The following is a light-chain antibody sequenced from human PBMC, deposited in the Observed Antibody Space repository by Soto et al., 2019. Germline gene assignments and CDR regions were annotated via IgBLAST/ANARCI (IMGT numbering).Light chain of an antibody. CDR1: SSDVDDYNY. V-gene: IGLV2-14*01. J-gene: IGLJ1*01. CDR3: SSYTSSSTQV. Sequence: QSALTQPASVSGSPGQSITISCTGTSSDVDDYNYVSWYQQHPGKAPKLMIYDVSNRPSGVSNRFSGSKSGNTASLIISGLQAEDEADYYCSSYTSSSTQVFGTGTKVTVL. CDR2: DVS.